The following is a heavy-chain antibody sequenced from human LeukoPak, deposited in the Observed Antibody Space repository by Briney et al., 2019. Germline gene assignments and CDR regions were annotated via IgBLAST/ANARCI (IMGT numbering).Heavy chain of an antibody. D-gene: IGHD5-18*01. J-gene: IGHJ6*02. V-gene: IGHV4-59*12. Sequence: SETLSLTRTVSGGSISNYYWSWIRQPPGKGLEWIGDIYYSGSTNYNPSLKSRVTISVDTSKNLFSLNLSSVTAADTAVYYCARDVSRGYLRPLDVWGQGTTVTVSS. CDR1: GGSISNYY. CDR2: IYYSGST. CDR3: ARDVSRGYLRPLDV.